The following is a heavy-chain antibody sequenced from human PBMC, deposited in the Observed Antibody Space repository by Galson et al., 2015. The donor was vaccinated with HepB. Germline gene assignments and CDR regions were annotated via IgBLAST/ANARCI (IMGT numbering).Heavy chain of an antibody. CDR1: GGSISSYY. V-gene: IGHV4-59*01. J-gene: IGHJ2*01. Sequence: LSLTCTVSGGSISSYYWSWIRQPPGKGLEWIGYIYYSGSTNYNPSLKSRVTISVDTSKNQFSLKLSSVTAADTAVYYCARDMGYFDLWGRGTLVTVSS. CDR3: ARDMGYFDL. CDR2: IYYSGST. D-gene: IGHD3-10*01.